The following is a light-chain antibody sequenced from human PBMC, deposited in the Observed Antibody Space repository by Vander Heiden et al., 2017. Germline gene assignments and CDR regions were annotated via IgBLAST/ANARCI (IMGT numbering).Light chain of an antibody. CDR1: QDISKD. CDR3: QQYHDIPQV. CDR2: DAS. V-gene: IGKV1-33*01. J-gene: IGKJ2*01. Sequence: DIQMTQSPSSLSASVGDRVTITCQASQDISKDLNWYQQKPGEAPKLLIYDASTLETGVPSRFSGSGSGTDFTFIISSLQPEDFAAYYCQQYHDIPQVFGQGTKVEIK.